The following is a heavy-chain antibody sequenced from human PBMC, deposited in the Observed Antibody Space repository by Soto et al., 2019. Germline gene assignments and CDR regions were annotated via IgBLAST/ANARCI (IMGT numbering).Heavy chain of an antibody. Sequence: SETLSLTCTVSGGSISSGDYCWNWIRQTPGKGLEWIGSMYYSGTTYYNPALKSQLNISIDSSKNKFSLKLNSVTAADTAMYYCVRRDPFRKVFDHWGPGILVTVSS. CDR2: MYYSGTT. J-gene: IGHJ4*02. V-gene: IGHV4-30-4*01. CDR1: GGSISSGDYC. CDR3: VRRDPFRKVFDH.